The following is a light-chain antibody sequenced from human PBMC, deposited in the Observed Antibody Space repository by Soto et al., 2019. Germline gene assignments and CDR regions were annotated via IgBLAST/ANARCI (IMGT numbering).Light chain of an antibody. CDR3: QQRHMWPIT. J-gene: IGKJ5*01. V-gene: IGKV3-11*01. Sequence: EVVLTPSPVTLSLSPGERATLSCRASQSFRGLLAWYQQKPGQAPRLLIYDAYNRATGIPPRFSGSGSGTDFTLTISSLEPEDSAVYYCQQRHMWPITFGQGKRLEI. CDR2: DAY. CDR1: QSFRGL.